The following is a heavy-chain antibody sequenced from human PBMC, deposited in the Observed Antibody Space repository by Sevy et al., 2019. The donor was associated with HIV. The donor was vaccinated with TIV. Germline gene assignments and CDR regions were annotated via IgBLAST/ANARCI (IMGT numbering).Heavy chain of an antibody. CDR2: IKQDGSEK. Sequence: GGSLRLSCAASGFTISDYWMSWVRQAPGKGPEWVANIKQDGSEKYYVGSVRGRFTISRDNAKNSLDLQMNSLRADDTAIYVCAKGGLHDQLRLARWGQGTLVTVSS. J-gene: IGHJ1*01. CDR3: AKGGLHDQLRLAR. D-gene: IGHD3-16*01. CDR1: GFTISDYW. V-gene: IGHV3-7*01.